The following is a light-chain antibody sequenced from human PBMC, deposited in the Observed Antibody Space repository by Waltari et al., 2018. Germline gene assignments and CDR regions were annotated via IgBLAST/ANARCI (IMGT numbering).Light chain of an antibody. CDR1: HSISSSY. CDR3: QQYGNSPPFS. J-gene: IGKJ3*01. V-gene: IGKV3-20*01. CDR2: AAS. Sequence: EVVLTQSPGTLSLYPGERATLSCRASHSISSSYLAWYQHKPGQAPRLLISAASSRAPGIPDRFSGSGSGTDFTLTISRLEPEDFAVYYCQQYGNSPPFSLGPGTKVDIK.